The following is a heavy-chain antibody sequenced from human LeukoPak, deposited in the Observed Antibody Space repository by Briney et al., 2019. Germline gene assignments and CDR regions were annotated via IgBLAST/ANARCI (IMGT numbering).Heavy chain of an antibody. CDR1: GYSFTSYW. CDR3: ARPNLGSGSYYSPDAFDI. D-gene: IGHD3-10*01. Sequence: GESLKISCKGFGYSFTSYWIGWVRQMPGKGLEWMGIIYPGDPDTRYSPSFQGQVTISADKSISTAYLQWSSLKASDAAMYYCARPNLGSGSYYSPDAFDIWGQGTMVTVSS. J-gene: IGHJ3*02. V-gene: IGHV5-51*01. CDR2: IYPGDPDT.